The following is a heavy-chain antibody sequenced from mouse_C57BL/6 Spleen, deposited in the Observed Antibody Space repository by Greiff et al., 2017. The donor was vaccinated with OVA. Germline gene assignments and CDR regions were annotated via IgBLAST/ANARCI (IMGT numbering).Heavy chain of an antibody. CDR3: ARSRQLRQEFAY. V-gene: IGHV8-12*01. CDR1: GFSLSTSGMG. J-gene: IGHJ3*01. Sequence: QVTLKVSGPGILQSSQTLSLTCSFSGFSLSTSGMGVSWIRQPSGKGLEWLAHIYWDDDKRYNPSLKSRLTISKDTSRNQVFLKITSVDTADTATYYCARSRQLRQEFAYWGQGTLVTVSA. D-gene: IGHD3-2*02. CDR2: IYWDDDK.